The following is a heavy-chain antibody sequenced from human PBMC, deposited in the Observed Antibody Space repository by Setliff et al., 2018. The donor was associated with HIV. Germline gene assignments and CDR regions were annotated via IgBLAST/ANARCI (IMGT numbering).Heavy chain of an antibody. CDR2: IRGDGGAI. CDR1: GFIFNSYT. D-gene: IGHD4-4*01. V-gene: IGHV3-23*01. J-gene: IGHJ4*02. Sequence: LRLSCAASGFIFNSYTMSWVRQAPGKGLEWVSAIRGDGGAIYHADSVKGRFTISRDNSNNTVYLQMNSLRAEDTAMYYCAKTQTVITVYGPFDSWGQGTPVTV. CDR3: AKTQTVITVYGPFDS.